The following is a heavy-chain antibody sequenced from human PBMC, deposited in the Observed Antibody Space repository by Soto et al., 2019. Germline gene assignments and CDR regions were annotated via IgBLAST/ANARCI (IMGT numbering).Heavy chain of an antibody. D-gene: IGHD6-19*01. V-gene: IGHV1-18*01. CDR1: GYTFTSYG. Sequence: ASVKVSCKASGYTFTSYGISWVLQAPGQGLEWMGWISAYNGNTNYAQKLQGRVTMTTDTSTSTAYMELRSLRSDDTAVYYCARDEGGGYSSGWGNDAFDIWGQGTMVTVSS. CDR2: ISAYNGNT. J-gene: IGHJ3*02. CDR3: ARDEGGGYSSGWGNDAFDI.